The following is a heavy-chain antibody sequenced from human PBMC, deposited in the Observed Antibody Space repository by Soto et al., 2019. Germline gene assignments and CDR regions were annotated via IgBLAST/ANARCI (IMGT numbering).Heavy chain of an antibody. V-gene: IGHV3-11*01. D-gene: IGHD4-17*01. CDR3: ARGTVTTWGEFDY. J-gene: IGHJ4*02. Sequence: RGFLRLSCAASGFTFSDYYMSWIRQAPGKGLEWVSYISSSGSTIYYADSVKGRFTISRDNAKNSLYLQMNSLRAEDTAVYYCARGTVTTWGEFDYWGQGTLVTVSS. CDR1: GFTFSDYY. CDR2: ISSSGSTI.